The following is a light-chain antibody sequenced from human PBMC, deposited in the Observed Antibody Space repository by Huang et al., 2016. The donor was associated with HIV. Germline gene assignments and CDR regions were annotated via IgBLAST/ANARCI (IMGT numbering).Light chain of an antibody. Sequence: EMVMTQSPDTLSVSPGESVTLSCRASQVISSNLAWYQQKPGQAPRLLIHGASTRAAGIPARFSGSGSEIAFSLTINSLQSEDSAVYYCLQYINWPRTFGQGTKLEIK. CDR2: GAS. CDR1: QVISSN. CDR3: LQYINWPRT. V-gene: IGKV3-15*01. J-gene: IGKJ2*01.